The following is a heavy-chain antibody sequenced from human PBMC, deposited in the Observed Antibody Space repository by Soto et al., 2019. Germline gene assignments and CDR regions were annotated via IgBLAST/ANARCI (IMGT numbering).Heavy chain of an antibody. Sequence: QVQLVQSGAEVKKPGTSVRISCKTSGYIFSNYDINWVRQAAGQGLEWMGWMNPNSGYTGSARKFQGRVTMTRDTSMRTAYMELSSLRSEDTAVYYCARVMGSVDYWGQGTLVTVSS. CDR1: GYIFSNYD. CDR3: ARVMGSVDY. D-gene: IGHD1-26*01. J-gene: IGHJ4*02. CDR2: MNPNSGYT. V-gene: IGHV1-8*01.